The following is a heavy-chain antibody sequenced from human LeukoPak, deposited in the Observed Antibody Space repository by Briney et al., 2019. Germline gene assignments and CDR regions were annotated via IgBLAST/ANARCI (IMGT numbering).Heavy chain of an antibody. J-gene: IGHJ4*02. CDR3: ARAGYCTNGVCPFDY. CDR1: GGTFSGYA. CDR2: IIPILDKP. V-gene: IGHV1-69*04. Sequence: SVKVSCKASGGTFSGYALSWVRQAPGQGLEWMGRIIPILDKPNYAQKFQGRVTITADTSTSTAYMELNSLRSEDTAVYYCARAGYCTNGVCPFDYWGQGTLVTVSS. D-gene: IGHD2-8*01.